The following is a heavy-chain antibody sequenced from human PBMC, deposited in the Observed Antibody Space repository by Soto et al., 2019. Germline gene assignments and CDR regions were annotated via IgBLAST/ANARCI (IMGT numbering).Heavy chain of an antibody. D-gene: IGHD3-9*01. CDR1: GYAFSDYG. Sequence: QIQMVQSGGELKKPGASVKVSCKASGYAFSDYGISWVRQAPGQGPGWMGWISAHNGDKNYAQRFQGRLIMTTDTPTSTGYMELRGLRSDDTAVYYCVGYFLQYGVLTGSYSDCFDPWGQGTLVIVSS. CDR2: ISAHNGDK. V-gene: IGHV1-18*01. CDR3: VGYFLQYGVLTGSYSDCFDP. J-gene: IGHJ5*02.